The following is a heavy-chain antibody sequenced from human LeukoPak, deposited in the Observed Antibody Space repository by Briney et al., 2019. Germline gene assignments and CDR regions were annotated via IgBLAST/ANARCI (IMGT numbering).Heavy chain of an antibody. J-gene: IGHJ6*02. CDR3: ASESRLMDV. CDR1: GGSISSYY. V-gene: IGHV4-59*01. CDR2: IYYSGST. Sequence: SETLSLTCTVSGGSISSYYWSWIRHPPGKGLEWIGYIYYSGSTNYNPSLKSRVTISVDATKDQFTLKLSSVTAADTAVYYCASESRLMDVWGQATTVTVSS.